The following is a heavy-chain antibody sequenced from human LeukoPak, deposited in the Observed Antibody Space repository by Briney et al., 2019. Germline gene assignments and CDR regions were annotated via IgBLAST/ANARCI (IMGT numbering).Heavy chain of an antibody. CDR1: GGTFSSYA. CDR2: IIPIFGTA. J-gene: IGHJ3*02. Sequence: SVKVSCKASGGTFSSYAISWVRQAPGQGLEWMGGIIPIFGTANYAQKVQGRVTITADESTSKAYMELSSLRSEDTAVYYCARDSPVLLWFGESPDAFDIWGQGTMVTVSS. CDR3: ARDSPVLLWFGESPDAFDI. D-gene: IGHD3-10*01. V-gene: IGHV1-69*01.